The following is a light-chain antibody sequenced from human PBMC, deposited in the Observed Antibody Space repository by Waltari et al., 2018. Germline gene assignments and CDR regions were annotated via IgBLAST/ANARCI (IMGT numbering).Light chain of an antibody. Sequence: SYELTQPPSVSVSPGQTASITCSGDKLGDKYACWYQQKPGQSPVLVIYQDSKRPSGIPARFSGSNSGNTATLTISGTQAMDEADYYCQAWDSSTANWVFGGGTKLTVL. CDR3: QAWDSSTANWV. V-gene: IGLV3-1*01. J-gene: IGLJ3*02. CDR1: KLGDKY. CDR2: QDS.